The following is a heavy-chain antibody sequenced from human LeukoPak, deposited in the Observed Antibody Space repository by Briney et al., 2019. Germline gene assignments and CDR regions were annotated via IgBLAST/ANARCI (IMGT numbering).Heavy chain of an antibody. Sequence: GASVKVSCKASGYTFTSYYIHWVRQAPGQGLEWMGIINPSAGSTRYGQNFQGRVTMTRDTPTSTVYMELSSLRSEDTGVYYCVRERPLTGVYNGMDVWGKGTTVTVSS. V-gene: IGHV1-46*01. CDR1: GYTFTSYY. CDR2: INPSAGST. D-gene: IGHD7-27*01. J-gene: IGHJ6*04. CDR3: VRERPLTGVYNGMDV.